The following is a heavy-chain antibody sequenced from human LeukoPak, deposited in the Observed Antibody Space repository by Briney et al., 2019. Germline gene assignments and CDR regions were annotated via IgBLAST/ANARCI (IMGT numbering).Heavy chain of an antibody. V-gene: IGHV1-46*01. CDR3: ARPLQYYYDSSGPMGY. D-gene: IGHD3-22*01. J-gene: IGHJ4*02. Sequence: ASVKVSCKASGYTFTSYAMNWVRQAPGQGLEWMGIINPSGGSTSYAQKFQGRVTMTRDMSTSTVYMELSSLRSEDTAVYYCARPLQYYYDSSGPMGYWGQGTLVTVSS. CDR1: GYTFTSYA. CDR2: INPSGGST.